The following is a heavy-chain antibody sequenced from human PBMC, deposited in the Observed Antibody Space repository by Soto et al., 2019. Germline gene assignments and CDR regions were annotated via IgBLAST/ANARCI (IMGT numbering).Heavy chain of an antibody. V-gene: IGHV3-30-3*01. CDR3: ARTSESSSWFYWRY. CDR1: GFTFSRYA. Sequence: WGSLRISCAASGFTFSRYAMHWVRQAPGKGMEWVAVISYDGSNKYYADSVKGRFTISRDNSKNTLYLQMNSLRAEDTAVYYCARTSESSSWFYWRYGGKGT. CDR2: ISYDGSNK. J-gene: IGHJ4*01. D-gene: IGHD6-13*01.